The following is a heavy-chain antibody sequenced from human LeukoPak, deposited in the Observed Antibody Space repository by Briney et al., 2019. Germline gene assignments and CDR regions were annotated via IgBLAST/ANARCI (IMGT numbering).Heavy chain of an antibody. D-gene: IGHD3-3*01. V-gene: IGHV3-33*01. CDR3: ARDFSQRERITILGVVTLDNYYYGMDV. J-gene: IGHJ6*02. Sequence: GRSLRLSCAASGFTFSSYGMHWVRQAPGKGLEWVAVIWYDGSNKYYADSVKGRFTISRDNSKNTLYLQMNSLRAEDTAVYYCARDFSQRERITILGVVTLDNYYYGMDVWGQGTTVTVSS. CDR1: GFTFSSYG. CDR2: IWYDGSNK.